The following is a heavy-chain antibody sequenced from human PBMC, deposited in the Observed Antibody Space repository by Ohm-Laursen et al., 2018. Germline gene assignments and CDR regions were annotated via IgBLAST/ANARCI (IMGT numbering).Heavy chain of an antibody. Sequence: SLRLSCSASGFTFSTYSMNWVRQAPGKGLEWVSSISSRGSYIHYADSVKGRFTISRDNAKNSLYLQMNNLRAEDTAVYYCARDLDGSYTPIDYWGQGTLVTVSS. CDR2: ISSRGSYI. D-gene: IGHD1-26*01. J-gene: IGHJ4*02. V-gene: IGHV3-21*01. CDR1: GFTFSTYS. CDR3: ARDLDGSYTPIDY.